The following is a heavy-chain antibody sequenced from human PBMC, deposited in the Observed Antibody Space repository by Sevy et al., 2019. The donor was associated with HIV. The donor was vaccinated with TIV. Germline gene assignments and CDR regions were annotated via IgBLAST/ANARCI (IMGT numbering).Heavy chain of an antibody. CDR3: AKDSAGEGPYGSGSLDY. CDR1: GFTFDDYA. Sequence: GGSLRLSCAASGFTFDDYAMHWVRRAPGKGLEWVSLVSWDGGSTYYADSVKGRFTISRDNSKNSLSLQMTSLRAEDTAFYYCAKDSAGEGPYGSGSLDYWGQGTLVTVSS. J-gene: IGHJ4*02. CDR2: VSWDGGST. D-gene: IGHD3-10*01. V-gene: IGHV3-43D*03.